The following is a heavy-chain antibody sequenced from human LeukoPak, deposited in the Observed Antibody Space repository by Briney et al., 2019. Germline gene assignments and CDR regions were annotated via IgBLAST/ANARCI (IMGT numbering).Heavy chain of an antibody. CDR1: GYSISSGYY. Sequence: PSETLSLTCTVSGYSISSGYYWGWVRQPPGKGLDWIGSIYNSGSTNYNPSLKSRVTISVDTSKNQFSLKLSSVTAADTAVYYCARAGILPDYWGQGTLVTVSS. CDR3: ARAGILPDY. J-gene: IGHJ4*02. V-gene: IGHV4-38-2*02. CDR2: IYNSGST. D-gene: IGHD3-3*01.